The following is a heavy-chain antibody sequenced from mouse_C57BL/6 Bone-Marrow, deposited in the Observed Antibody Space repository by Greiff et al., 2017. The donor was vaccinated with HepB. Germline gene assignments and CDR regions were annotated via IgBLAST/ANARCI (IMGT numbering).Heavy chain of an antibody. CDR1: GYTFTEYT. CDR3: ARPVVGGDFDY. D-gene: IGHD1-1*01. CDR2: FYPGSGSI. Sequence: QVHVKQSGAELVKPGASVKLSCKASGYTFTEYTIHWVKQRSGQGLEWIGWFYPGSGSIKYNEKFKDKATLTADKSSSTVYMELSRLTSEDSAVYYCARPVVGGDFDYWGQGTTLTVSS. J-gene: IGHJ2*01. V-gene: IGHV1-62-2*01.